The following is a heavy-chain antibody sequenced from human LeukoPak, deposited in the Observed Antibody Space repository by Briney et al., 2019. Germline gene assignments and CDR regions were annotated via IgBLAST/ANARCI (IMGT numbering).Heavy chain of an antibody. CDR3: VRFGYYYGMDV. D-gene: IGHD3-16*01. J-gene: IGHJ6*02. Sequence: PGGSLRLSCAASGFTFRTYAMSWVRQAPGKALEWVSALSASGDTTYYADSVKGRITISRDNAQKSLNLQMNTLRAEDTAVYYCVRFGYYYGMDVWGQGTTVTVSS. V-gene: IGHV3-23*01. CDR1: GFTFRTYA. CDR2: LSASGDTT.